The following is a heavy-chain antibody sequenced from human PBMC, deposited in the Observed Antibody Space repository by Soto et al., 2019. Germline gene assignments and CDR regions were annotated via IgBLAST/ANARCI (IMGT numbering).Heavy chain of an antibody. CDR1: GFTFSSYW. CDR3: ARELLYCSSTSCYPDAFDI. Sequence: PGGSLRLSCAASGFTFSSYWMSWVRQAPGKGLEWVANIKQDGSEKYYVDSVKGRFTISRDNAKNSLYLQMNSLRAEDTAVYYCARELLYCSSTSCYPDAFDIWGQGTMVTV. CDR2: IKQDGSEK. D-gene: IGHD2-2*01. J-gene: IGHJ3*02. V-gene: IGHV3-7*03.